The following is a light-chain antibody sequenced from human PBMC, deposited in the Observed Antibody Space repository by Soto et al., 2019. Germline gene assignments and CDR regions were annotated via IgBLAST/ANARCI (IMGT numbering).Light chain of an antibody. CDR3: QQSYSTFIT. CDR2: AAS. V-gene: IGKV1-39*01. Sequence: DIQMTQSPSSLSASVGDRVTITCRASQSISSYLNWYQQKPGKAPKLLIYAASSLQSGVPSRFSGSGSGTDFTLTISSLQPEDFATYYCQQSYSTFITFGQGTRLVIK. CDR1: QSISSY. J-gene: IGKJ5*01.